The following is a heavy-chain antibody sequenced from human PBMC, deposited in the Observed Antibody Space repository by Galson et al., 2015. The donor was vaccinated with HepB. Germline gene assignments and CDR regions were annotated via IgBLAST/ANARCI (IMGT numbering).Heavy chain of an antibody. V-gene: IGHV3-33*01. D-gene: IGHD7-27*01. J-gene: IGHJ4*02. CDR2: IWYDGSNR. CDR3: ARGHNWGLSDS. Sequence: SLRLSCAASGFTFGSYGMHWVRQAPGKGLEWVAIIWYDGSNRYYADSVKGRFTISRDNSKNTLYLQMTSLRAEDTAVYYCARGHNWGLSDSWGQGTLVAVSS. CDR1: GFTFGSYG.